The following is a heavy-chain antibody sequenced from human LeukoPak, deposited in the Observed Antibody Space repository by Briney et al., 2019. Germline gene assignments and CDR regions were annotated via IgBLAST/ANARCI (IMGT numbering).Heavy chain of an antibody. V-gene: IGHV3-30*18. CDR1: GFTFSSYG. CDR2: ISYDGSNK. J-gene: IGHJ4*02. Sequence: GGTLRLSCAASGFTFSSYGMSWVRQAPGKGLEWVAVISYDGSNKYYAGSVKGRFTISRDNSKNTLYLQMNSLRAEDTAVYYCAKGRPYYDFWSGYYAGDWGQGTLVTVSS. D-gene: IGHD3-3*01. CDR3: AKGRPYYDFWSGYYAGD.